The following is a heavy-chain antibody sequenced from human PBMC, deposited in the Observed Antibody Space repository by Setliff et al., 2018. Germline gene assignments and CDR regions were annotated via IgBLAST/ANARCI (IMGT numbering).Heavy chain of an antibody. CDR1: GYSFANSW. J-gene: IGHJ3*02. Sequence: GGSLQISCKGSGYSFANSWIAWVRQMPGQGLEWMGIIYPDVSDPRYSPSFQGQVTTSVDKSINPAFLQWNNLKASDSAMYYCATTRLASRWYVVDGFDIWGQGTLVTVSS. CDR2: IYPDVSDP. CDR3: ATTRLASRWYVVDGFDI. V-gene: IGHV5-51*01. D-gene: IGHD6-13*01.